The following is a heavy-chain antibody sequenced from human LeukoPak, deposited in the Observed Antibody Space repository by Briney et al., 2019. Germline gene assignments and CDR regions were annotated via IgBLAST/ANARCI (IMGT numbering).Heavy chain of an antibody. CDR3: VRSGSYFSK. CDR2: INLDGNDK. Sequence: GGSLRLSCAASGFIFSSHWMSSVRQAPGKGLEWVANINLDGNDKNYVDSVKGRFTISRDNAKNSLYLQMNSLRAEDTAMYYCVRSGSYFSKWGQGTLVTVSS. J-gene: IGHJ4*02. CDR1: GFIFSSHW. D-gene: IGHD1-26*01. V-gene: IGHV3-7*01.